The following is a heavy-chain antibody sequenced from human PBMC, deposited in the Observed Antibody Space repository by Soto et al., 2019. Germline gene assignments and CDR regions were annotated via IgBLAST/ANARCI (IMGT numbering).Heavy chain of an antibody. CDR3: TRDASRDSSARGWFDP. Sequence: GGSLRFSCAASGFTFRSFTMNWVRQAPGKGLEWVSTISSNSAYIYYTDALRGRFTISRDNAKNSLHLQMNSLRAEDTAVYYCTRDASRDSSARGWFDPWGPGTLVTVSS. V-gene: IGHV3-21*01. J-gene: IGHJ5*02. CDR2: ISSNSAYI. D-gene: IGHD6-13*01. CDR1: GFTFRSFT.